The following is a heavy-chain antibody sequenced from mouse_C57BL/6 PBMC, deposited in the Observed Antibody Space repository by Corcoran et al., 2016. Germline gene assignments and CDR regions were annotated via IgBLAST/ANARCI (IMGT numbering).Heavy chain of an antibody. D-gene: IGHD1-1*01. J-gene: IGHJ1*03. CDR2: INPNNGGT. Sequence: EVQLQQSGPELVKPGASVKISCKASGYTFTDYYMNWVQQSHGKSLEWIGDINPNNGGTIYNQKFKGKATLTVDKSSSTAYMELSSLTSEDSAVYYCARISFMTLDVWGTGTTVTVS. CDR3: ARISFMTLDV. CDR1: GYTFTDYY. V-gene: IGHV1-26*01.